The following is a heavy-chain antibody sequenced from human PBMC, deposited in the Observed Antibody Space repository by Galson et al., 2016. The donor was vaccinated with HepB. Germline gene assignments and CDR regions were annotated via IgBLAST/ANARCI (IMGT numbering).Heavy chain of an antibody. D-gene: IGHD2-2*01. Sequence: SVKVSCKASGYSFSNYDINWVRQATGQGLQWMGWMQPNSGDTGFAQKFQGRVTMTRNTTISTAYLELSSLRSGDSAVYYCARAYCSSTSCYYFGMDVWGQGTTVTVSS. CDR1: GYSFSNYD. V-gene: IGHV1-8*01. J-gene: IGHJ6*02. CDR2: MQPNSGDT. CDR3: ARAYCSSTSCYYFGMDV.